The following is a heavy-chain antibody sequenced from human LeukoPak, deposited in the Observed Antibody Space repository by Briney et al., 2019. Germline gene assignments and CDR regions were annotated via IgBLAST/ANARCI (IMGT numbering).Heavy chain of an antibody. J-gene: IGHJ4*02. CDR3: ARDLVGATTD. CDR2: IYYSGST. CDR1: GGSISSITYY. D-gene: IGHD1-26*01. Sequence: SETLSLTCTVSGGSISSITYYWGWIRQPPGKGLEWIGYIYYSGSTNYNPSLKSRVTISVDTSKNQFPLKLSSVTAADTAVYYCARDLVGATTDWGQGTLVTVSS. V-gene: IGHV4-61*01.